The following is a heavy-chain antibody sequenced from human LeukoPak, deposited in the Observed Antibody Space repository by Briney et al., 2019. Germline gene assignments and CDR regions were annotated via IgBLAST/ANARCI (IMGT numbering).Heavy chain of an antibody. D-gene: IGHD3-3*01. J-gene: IGHJ4*02. V-gene: IGHV3-7*04. CDR1: GFTFSSYW. CDR3: ARGDFWSGSEYFDY. Sequence: GGSLRLSCAASGFTFSSYWMSWVRQAPGKGLEWVANIKQDGSEKYYVDSVKGRFTISRDNAKNSLYLQMNSLRAEDTAVYYCARGDFWSGSEYFDYWGQGTLVTVSS. CDR2: IKQDGSEK.